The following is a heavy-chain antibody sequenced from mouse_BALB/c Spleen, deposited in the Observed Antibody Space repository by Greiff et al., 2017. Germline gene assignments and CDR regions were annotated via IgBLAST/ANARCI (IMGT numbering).Heavy chain of an antibody. V-gene: IGHV1-14*01. Sequence: VQLQQSGPELVKPGASVKMSCKASGYTFTSYVMHWVKQKPGQGLEWIGYINPYNDGTKYNEKFKGKATLTSDKSSITAYMELSSLTSEDSAVYYCARAGGNYVMDYWGQGTTLTVSS. J-gene: IGHJ2*01. CDR3: ARAGGNYVMDY. D-gene: IGHD2-1*01. CDR1: GYTFTSYV. CDR2: INPYNDGT.